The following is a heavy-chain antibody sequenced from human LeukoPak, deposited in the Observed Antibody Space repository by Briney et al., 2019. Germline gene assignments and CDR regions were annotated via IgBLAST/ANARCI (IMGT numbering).Heavy chain of an antibody. J-gene: IGHJ3*02. CDR1: GGTFSSYA. CDR2: IIPIFGTA. D-gene: IGHD6-19*01. CDR3: ARRMNSSGCCRDAFDI. V-gene: IGHV1-69*06. Sequence: SVKVSCKASGGTFSSYAISWVRQAPAQGHEWMGRIIPIFGTANYAQKFQGRVTITADKSTSTAYMELSSLRSEDTAVYYCARRMNSSGCCRDAFDIWGQGTMVTVSS.